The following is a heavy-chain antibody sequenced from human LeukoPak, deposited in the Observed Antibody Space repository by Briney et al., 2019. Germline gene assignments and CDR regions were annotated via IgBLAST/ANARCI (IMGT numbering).Heavy chain of an antibody. CDR2: IKQDGSER. CDR3: ARGGYSYDY. V-gene: IGHV3-7*03. D-gene: IGHD5-18*01. CDR1: GFTFSGYW. J-gene: IGHJ4*02. Sequence: PGGSLRLSCAASGFTFSGYWMSWVRQAPGKGLEWVANIKQDGSERYYVDSVKGRFTISRDNAKNSPYLQMNSLRAEDTAVYYCARGGYSYDYWGQGTLVTVSS.